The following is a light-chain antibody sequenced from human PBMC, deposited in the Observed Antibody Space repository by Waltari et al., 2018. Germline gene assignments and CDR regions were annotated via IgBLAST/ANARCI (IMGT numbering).Light chain of an antibody. CDR1: NSNIGSNT. CDR2: GND. J-gene: IGLJ3*02. CDR3: AAWDESLKGWV. V-gene: IGLV1-44*01. Sequence: QSVLTQPPSLSETPGQRVTISCSGSNSNIGSNTLDWYQVLPGPAPKLLIHGNDQRPSGVPDRFSGSKFGASGSLAISGLQPEDESEYYCAAWDESLKGWVFGGGTRLTVL.